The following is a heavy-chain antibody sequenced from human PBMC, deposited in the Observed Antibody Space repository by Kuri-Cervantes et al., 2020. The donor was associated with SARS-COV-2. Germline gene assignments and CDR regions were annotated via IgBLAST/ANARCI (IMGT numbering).Heavy chain of an antibody. CDR1: GGSISSYY. Sequence: SETLSLTCTVSGGSISSYYWSWIRQPPGKGLEWIGYIYYSGSTNYNPSLKSRVTISVDTSKNQFSLKLSSVTAADTAVYYCAIMVRGVRRNWFDPWGQGTLVTVSS. D-gene: IGHD3-10*01. CDR2: IYYSGST. CDR3: AIMVRGVRRNWFDP. V-gene: IGHV4-59*08. J-gene: IGHJ5*02.